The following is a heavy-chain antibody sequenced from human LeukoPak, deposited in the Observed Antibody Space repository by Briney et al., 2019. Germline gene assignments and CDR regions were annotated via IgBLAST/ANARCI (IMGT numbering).Heavy chain of an antibody. J-gene: IGHJ4*02. V-gene: IGHV3-23*01. D-gene: IGHD2-8*01. CDR2: ISGSGGST. CDR3: ATAYCTNGVCFPFDY. Sequence: WGSLSLSCAASGFTFSNYAMTWVRQAPGKGLEWVSAISGSGGSTYYADSVKGRFTISRDNSKNTLYLQMNSLRAEDTAVYYCATAYCTNGVCFPFDYWGQGTLVTVSS. CDR1: GFTFSNYA.